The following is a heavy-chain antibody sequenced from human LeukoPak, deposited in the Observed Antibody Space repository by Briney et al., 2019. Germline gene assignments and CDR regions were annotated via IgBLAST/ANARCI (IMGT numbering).Heavy chain of an antibody. CDR2: IKQDGSEK. Sequence: GGSLRLSCAASGFTLSKHWMTWVRQAPGKGLECVAIIKQDGSEKYYVNSVKGRFTISRDNAKNSLYLQMDSLRVEDTAVYYCGREWAVDFWGQGTLVTVSS. J-gene: IGHJ4*02. CDR1: GFTLSKHW. CDR3: GREWAVDF. V-gene: IGHV3-7*01.